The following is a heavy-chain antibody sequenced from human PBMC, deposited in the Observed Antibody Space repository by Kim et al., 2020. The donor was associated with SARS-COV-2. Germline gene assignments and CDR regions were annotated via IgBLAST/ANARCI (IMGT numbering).Heavy chain of an antibody. D-gene: IGHD6-19*01. Sequence: GGSLRLSCAASGFTFSSYAMHWVRQAPGKGLEWVAVISYDGSNKYYADSVKGRFTISRDNSKNTLYLQMNSLRAEDTAVYYCARDTLVYSSGWFGEDYWGQGTMISVSS. J-gene: IGHJ4*02. CDR3: ARDTLVYSSGWFGEDY. CDR2: ISYDGSNK. CDR1: GFTFSSYA. V-gene: IGHV3-30*04.